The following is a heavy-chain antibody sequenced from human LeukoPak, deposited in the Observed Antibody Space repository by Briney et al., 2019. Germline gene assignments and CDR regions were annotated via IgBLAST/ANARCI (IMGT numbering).Heavy chain of an antibody. D-gene: IGHD2/OR15-2a*01. V-gene: IGHV4-59*08. CDR3: AGHHPRNTVDF. CDR1: GGSISSYY. Sequence: SETLSLTCTVSGGSISSYYWSWIRQPPGKGLEWIAYISDIGSINYSPSLKSRVTISLDTSKNQFSLKLSSVTAADAAVYYCAGHHPRNTVDFWGQGTLVTVSS. CDR2: ISDIGSI. J-gene: IGHJ4*02.